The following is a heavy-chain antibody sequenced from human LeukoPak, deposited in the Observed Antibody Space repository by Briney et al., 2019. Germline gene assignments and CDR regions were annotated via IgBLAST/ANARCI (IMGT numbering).Heavy chain of an antibody. CDR1: GGSISSGGYS. D-gene: IGHD1-26*01. V-gene: IGHV4-30-2*01. J-gene: IGHJ5*02. CDR2: IYHSGST. Sequence: SETLSLTCAVSGGSISSGGYSWSWIRQPPGKGLEWIGYIYHSGSTYYNPSLKSRVTISVDRSKNQFSLKLSSVTAADTAVYYCARGGYGGAPDHWGQGTLVTVSS. CDR3: ARGGYGGAPDH.